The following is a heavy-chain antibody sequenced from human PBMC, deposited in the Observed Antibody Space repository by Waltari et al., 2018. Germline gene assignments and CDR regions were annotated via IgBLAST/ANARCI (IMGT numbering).Heavy chain of an antibody. V-gene: IGHV4-4*07. CDR3: ARERELLRVGAFDI. CDR1: GGSISSYY. J-gene: IGHJ3*02. D-gene: IGHD1-7*01. CDR2: IYPSGNT. Sequence: QVQLQESGPGLVKPSETLSLTCSAAGGSISSYYWSWIRQPGGKWLEWSGRIYPSGNTNSDPCRNSRVTMSAKTSQNQFSLKLTPVTAAVTAVYYGARERELLRVGAFDIWGQGTMVTVSS.